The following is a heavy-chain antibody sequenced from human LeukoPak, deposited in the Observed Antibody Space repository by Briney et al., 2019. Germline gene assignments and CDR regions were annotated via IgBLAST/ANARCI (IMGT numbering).Heavy chain of an antibody. J-gene: IGHJ4*02. V-gene: IGHV3-7*01. D-gene: IGHD4-17*01. Sequence: GGSLRLSCAASGFTFSNYWLTWVRQAPGKGLEWVANIKQDGSEKYYADSVKGRFTISRDNAKNSLYLQMNSLRAEDTAVYYCARESGSVTSEVDFDYWGQGTLVTVSS. CDR3: ARESGSVTSEVDFDY. CDR1: GFTFSNYW. CDR2: IKQDGSEK.